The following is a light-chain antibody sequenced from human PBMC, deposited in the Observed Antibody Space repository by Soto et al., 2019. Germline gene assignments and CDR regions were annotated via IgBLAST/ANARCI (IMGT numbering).Light chain of an antibody. CDR2: NTN. CDR3: MLYMGGGVWV. V-gene: IGLV8-61*01. Sequence: QAVVTQEPSFSVSPGGTLILSCALSSVSVSTSSYPSWYQQTPGQAPRTLIYNTNTRSSGVPDRFSGSILGNEAALTITGAQADDESVYYCMLYMGGGVWVFGGGTKLTVL. J-gene: IGLJ3*02. CDR1: SVSVSTSSY.